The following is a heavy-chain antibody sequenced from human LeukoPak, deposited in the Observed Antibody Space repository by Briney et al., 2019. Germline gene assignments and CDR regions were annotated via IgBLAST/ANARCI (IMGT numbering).Heavy chain of an antibody. CDR1: GLTVTDNY. V-gene: IGHV3-53*01. D-gene: IGHD4-17*01. J-gene: IGHJ4*02. CDR2: IYPDGST. CDR3: ARTNPVYGDYDY. Sequence: GGSLRLSCAVSGLTVTDNYMSWVPEAPRKGLEWVSVIYPDGSTYHADSVKGRFTISRDNSKNTLFLQMNTLRADDTAVYHCARTNPVYGDYDYWGQGTLVTVSS.